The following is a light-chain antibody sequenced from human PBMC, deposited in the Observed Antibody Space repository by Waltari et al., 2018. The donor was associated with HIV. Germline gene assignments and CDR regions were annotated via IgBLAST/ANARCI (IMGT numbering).Light chain of an antibody. CDR2: GVD. V-gene: IGLV2-14*01. J-gene: IGLJ3*02. CDR1: DSDFGFYNF. Sequence: SALTQPASVSGFPGQSITISCTGADSDFGFYNFVSWYQQHPGKVPKVILYGVDSRAAGVSDRVSGSKSGNTASLTISGLQTEDEADYYCASYTANHTVMFGGGTKVTVL. CDR3: ASYTANHTVM.